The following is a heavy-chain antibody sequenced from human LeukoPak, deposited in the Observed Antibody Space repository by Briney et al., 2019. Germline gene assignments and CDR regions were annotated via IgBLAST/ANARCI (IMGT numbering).Heavy chain of an antibody. V-gene: IGHV1-2*02. CDR2: INPNSGGT. CDR1: GCTFTGYY. J-gene: IGHJ5*02. D-gene: IGHD3-10*01. Sequence: GASVKVSCKASGCTFTGYYMHWVRQAPGQGLEWMGWINPNSGGTNYAQKFQGRVTMTRDTSISTAYMELSRLRSDDTAVYYCARELTMVRGVNNWFDPWGQGTLVTVSS. CDR3: ARELTMVRGVNNWFDP.